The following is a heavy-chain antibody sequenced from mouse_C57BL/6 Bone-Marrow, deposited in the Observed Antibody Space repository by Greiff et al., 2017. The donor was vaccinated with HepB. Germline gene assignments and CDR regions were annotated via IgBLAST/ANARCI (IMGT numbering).Heavy chain of an antibody. Sequence: EVMLVDSGGDLVKPGGSLKLSCAASGFTFSSYGMSWVRQTPDKRLEWVATISSGGSYTYYPDSVKGRFTISRDNAKNTLYLQMSSLKSEDTAMYYCARHGYWGQGTTLTVSS. CDR1: GFTFSSYG. V-gene: IGHV5-6*02. CDR3: ARHGY. J-gene: IGHJ2*01. CDR2: ISSGGSYT.